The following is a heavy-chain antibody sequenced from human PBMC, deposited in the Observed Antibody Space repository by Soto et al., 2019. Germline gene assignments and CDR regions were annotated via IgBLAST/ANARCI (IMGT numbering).Heavy chain of an antibody. J-gene: IGHJ4*02. CDR2: IDPSDSYT. D-gene: IGHD6-6*01. Sequence: PGESLKISCKGSGYSFTSYWISWVRQMPGKGLEWMGRIDPSDSYTNYSPSFQGHVTISADKSISTAYLQWSSLKASDTAMYYCASLIAARPSRIDYWGQGTLVTVSS. CDR3: ASLIAARPSRIDY. V-gene: IGHV5-10-1*01. CDR1: GYSFTSYW.